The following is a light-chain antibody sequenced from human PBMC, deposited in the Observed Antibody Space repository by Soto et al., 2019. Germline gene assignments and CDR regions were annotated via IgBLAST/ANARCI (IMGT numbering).Light chain of an antibody. V-gene: IGKV1-5*03. CDR3: QQYNSWWT. Sequence: DIQMTQSPSTLSASVGDRVTITCRASQSISSWLAWYQQKPGKAPKLLIYKASSLESGVPSRFSGSGSGTEFTLTISSLQPDDFATYYCQQYNSWWTFGQGTKVEIE. CDR2: KAS. J-gene: IGKJ1*01. CDR1: QSISSW.